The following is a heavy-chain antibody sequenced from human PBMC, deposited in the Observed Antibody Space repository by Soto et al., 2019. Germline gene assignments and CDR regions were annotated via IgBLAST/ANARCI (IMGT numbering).Heavy chain of an antibody. CDR3: AREGSIVATTTPAFYDY. Sequence: SQTLSLTCAISGDSVSSNSAAWNWVRQSPSRGLEWLGRTYYRSKWYKDYAVSVKSRITLNPDTSKTQFSLQLNSVTPEDTAVYYCAREGSIVATTTPAFYDYWGQGTLVTVSS. J-gene: IGHJ4*02. CDR2: TYYRSKWYK. CDR1: GDSVSSNSAA. V-gene: IGHV6-1*01. D-gene: IGHD5-12*01.